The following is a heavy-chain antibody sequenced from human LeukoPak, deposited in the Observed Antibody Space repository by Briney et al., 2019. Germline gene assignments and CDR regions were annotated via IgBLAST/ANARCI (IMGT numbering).Heavy chain of an antibody. CDR2: INWNGGST. Sequence: GGSLRLSCAASGFTFDDYGMSWVRQAPGKGLEWVSGINWNGGSTGYADSVKGRFTISRDNAKNSLYLQMNSLRAEDTALYYCAREGYYDSSGHHYFDYWGQGTLVTVSS. CDR1: GFTFDDYG. D-gene: IGHD3-22*01. J-gene: IGHJ4*02. CDR3: AREGYYDSSGHHYFDY. V-gene: IGHV3-20*04.